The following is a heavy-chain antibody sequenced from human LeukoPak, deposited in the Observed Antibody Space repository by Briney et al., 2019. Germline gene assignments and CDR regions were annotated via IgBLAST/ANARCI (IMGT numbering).Heavy chain of an antibody. D-gene: IGHD2/OR15-2a*01. V-gene: IGHV4-59*12. J-gene: IGHJ3*02. Sequence: SETLSLTCTVTGGSISSYYWSWIRQPPGEGLEWIGEIYHSGSTNYNPSLKSRVTISVDKSKNQFSLKLSSVTAADTAVYYCARSGFYASNAFDIWGQGTMVTVSS. CDR1: GGSISSYY. CDR2: IYHSGST. CDR3: ARSGFYASNAFDI.